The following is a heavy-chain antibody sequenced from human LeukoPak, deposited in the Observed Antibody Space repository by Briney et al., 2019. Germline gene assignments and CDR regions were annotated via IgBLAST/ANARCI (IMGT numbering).Heavy chain of an antibody. CDR2: IYYSGST. CDR3: ARATRGYSGYDYYYYMDV. J-gene: IGHJ6*03. Sequence: SETLSLTCTVSGDSMSTSIYYWGWIRQPPGKGLEWIGSIYYSGSTYYNPSLKSRVTISIDTSKNQFSLNLRSVTAADTAVYYCARATRGYSGYDYYYYMDVWGKGTTVTISS. D-gene: IGHD5-12*01. CDR1: GDSMSTSIYY. V-gene: IGHV4-39*07.